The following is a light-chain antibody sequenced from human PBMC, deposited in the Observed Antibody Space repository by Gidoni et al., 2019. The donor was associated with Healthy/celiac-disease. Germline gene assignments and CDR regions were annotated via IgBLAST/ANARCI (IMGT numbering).Light chain of an antibody. Sequence: DIVMTQSPDSLAVSLGERATINCKSSQSFLYSSNNKNYLAWYQPQPGQPPKLLIYWASTRESGVPDRFSGSGSGTDFPLTISSLQAEDVAVYYCQQYYSTPRTFGQGTKVEIK. V-gene: IGKV4-1*01. J-gene: IGKJ1*01. CDR1: QSFLYSSNNKNY. CDR3: QQYYSTPRT. CDR2: WAS.